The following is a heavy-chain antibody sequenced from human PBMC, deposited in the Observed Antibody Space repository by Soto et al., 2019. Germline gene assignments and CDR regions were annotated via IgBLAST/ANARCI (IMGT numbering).Heavy chain of an antibody. Sequence: GSLRLSCAASGFTFNDYGVSWVRQAPGKGLEWVSGINWNGGRTGYADSVQGRFTISRDNAKNSLYLQMNSLRAEETAVYYCARYDSSGYYWPYYYYGMDVWGQGTTVTVSS. V-gene: IGHV3-20*04. CDR1: GFTFNDYG. D-gene: IGHD3-22*01. CDR3: ARYDSSGYYWPYYYYGMDV. J-gene: IGHJ6*02. CDR2: INWNGGRT.